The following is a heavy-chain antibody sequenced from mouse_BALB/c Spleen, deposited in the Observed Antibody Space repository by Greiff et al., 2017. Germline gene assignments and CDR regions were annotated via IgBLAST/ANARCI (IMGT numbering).Heavy chain of an antibody. J-gene: IGHJ3*01. CDR3: ARDTGTD. V-gene: IGHV7-3*02. CDR2: IRNKANGYTT. Sequence: EVNVVASGGGLVQPGGSLRLSCATSGFTFTDYYMSWVRQPPGKALEWLGFIRNKANGYTTEYSASVKGRFTISRDNSQSILYLQMNTLRAEDSATYYCARDTGTDWGQGTLVTVSA. D-gene: IGHD4-1*01. CDR1: GFTFTDYY.